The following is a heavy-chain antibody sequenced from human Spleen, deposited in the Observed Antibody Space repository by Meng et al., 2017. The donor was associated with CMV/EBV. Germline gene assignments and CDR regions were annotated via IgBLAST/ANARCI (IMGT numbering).Heavy chain of an antibody. CDR1: GFTFNINW. CDR3: ARCEATISSSYYYYYGMDV. D-gene: IGHD5-24*01. V-gene: IGHV3-7*01. J-gene: IGHJ6*02. Sequence: GESLKISCAGSGFTFNINWKTWVRQAPGKGLEWVANINQNGDEKYYVDSVKGRFTISRDNAKKSLHLQVSSLRAEDTAVYYCARCEATISSSYYYYYGMDVWGQGTTVTVSS. CDR2: INQNGDEK.